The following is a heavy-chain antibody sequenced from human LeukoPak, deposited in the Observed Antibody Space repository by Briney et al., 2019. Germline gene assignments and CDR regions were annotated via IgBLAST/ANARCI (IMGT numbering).Heavy chain of an antibody. Sequence: SETLSLTCTVSGGSISSYYWSWIRQPPGKGLEWIGYIYYSGSTNYNPSLKSRVTISVDTSKNQFSLKLSSVTAADTAVYYCARLKAEAGTGRYYYYYGMDVWGQGTTVTVSS. V-gene: IGHV4-59*08. CDR2: IYYSGST. CDR1: GGSISSYY. D-gene: IGHD6-19*01. J-gene: IGHJ6*02. CDR3: ARLKAEAGTGRYYYYYGMDV.